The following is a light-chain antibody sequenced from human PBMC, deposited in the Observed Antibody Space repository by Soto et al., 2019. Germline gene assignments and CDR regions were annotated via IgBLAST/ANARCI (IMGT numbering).Light chain of an antibody. Sequence: QSALTQPASVSGSPGQSITLSCTGTSSDVGGYNYVSWYQQHPGKAPKLMIYEVSNRPSGVSNRFSGSKSGNTASLTISGLQAEDEADYYCSSSTSSSTLDVVFGGGTKLTVL. J-gene: IGLJ2*01. CDR1: SSDVGGYNY. V-gene: IGLV2-14*01. CDR2: EVS. CDR3: SSSTSSSTLDVV.